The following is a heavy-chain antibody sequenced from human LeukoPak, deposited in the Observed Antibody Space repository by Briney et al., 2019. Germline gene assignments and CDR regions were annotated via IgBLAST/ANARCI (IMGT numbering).Heavy chain of an antibody. J-gene: IGHJ4*02. V-gene: IGHV3-23*01. CDR3: AKPQYYYDSRRYSAGDH. Sequence: PGGSLRLSCAASGFTFSSYAMSWVRQAPGKGLEWLSDISGSGVGPHYADSVKGRFTISRDNSKNTLYLQMNSLRAEDTTVYYCAKPQYYYDSRRYSAGDHWGQGTLVTVSS. CDR2: ISGSGVGP. CDR1: GFTFSSYA. D-gene: IGHD3-22*01.